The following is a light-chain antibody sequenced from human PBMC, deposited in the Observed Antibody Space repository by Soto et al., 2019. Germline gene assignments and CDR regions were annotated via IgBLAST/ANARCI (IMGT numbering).Light chain of an antibody. CDR2: GAS. CDR3: QQYDRSPL. V-gene: IGKV3-20*01. CDR1: QSVSNSQ. Sequence: EIVLTQSPGALSLSPGERATLSCRASQSVSNSQSAWYQQKAGQAPRLLIYGASNRATGVSDRFSGSGSATDFTLTTTRLEPEYSAVYYCQQYDRSPLFGRGTKVEI. J-gene: IGKJ4*01.